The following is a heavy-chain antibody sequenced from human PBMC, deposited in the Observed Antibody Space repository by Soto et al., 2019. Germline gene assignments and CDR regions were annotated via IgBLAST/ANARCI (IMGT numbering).Heavy chain of an antibody. J-gene: IGHJ4*02. Sequence: QVYLGESGGGVVQPGRSLRLSCAASGLTFSSYGMHWVRQAPGKGLEWVAVISRDGRAEYYADSVKGRFTISRDNSKNTMSLQMDSLRAEDTAVYYCAKEGNILGAPGYLSFDYWGQGTLVIVSS. V-gene: IGHV3-30*18. CDR1: GLTFSSYG. CDR3: AKEGNILGAPGYLSFDY. CDR2: ISRDGRAE. D-gene: IGHD2-2*01.